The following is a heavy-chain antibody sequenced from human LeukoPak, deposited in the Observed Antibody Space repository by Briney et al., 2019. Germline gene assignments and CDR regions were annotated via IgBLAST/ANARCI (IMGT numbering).Heavy chain of an antibody. CDR2: IYHSGST. CDR1: GGSISSSNW. Sequence: PSETLSLTCAVSGGSISSSNWWSWVRQPPGKGLEWIGEIYHSGSTNYNPSLKSRVTISVDKSKNQFSLKLSSVTAADTAVYYCARVQAAYYYGMDVWGKGTTVNGSS. CDR3: ARVQAAYYYGMDV. J-gene: IGHJ6*04. D-gene: IGHD6-25*01. V-gene: IGHV4-4*02.